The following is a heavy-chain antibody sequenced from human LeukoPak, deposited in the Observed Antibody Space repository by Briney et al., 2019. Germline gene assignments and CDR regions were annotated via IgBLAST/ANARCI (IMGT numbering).Heavy chain of an antibody. J-gene: IGHJ5*01. CDR2: IKYSGTT. CDR1: GGSISNSGHY. CDR3: ARHFDSPGFSPYEDRFDS. Sequence: SETLSLTCTVSGGSISNSGHYWGWIRQPPGKGLEWIGSIKYSGTTNYNPALQSRVTISVDTSKKQFSLRLSSVTAADTAVYHCARHFDSPGFSPYEDRFDSWGQGTLVTVS. V-gene: IGHV4-39*01. D-gene: IGHD5-12*01.